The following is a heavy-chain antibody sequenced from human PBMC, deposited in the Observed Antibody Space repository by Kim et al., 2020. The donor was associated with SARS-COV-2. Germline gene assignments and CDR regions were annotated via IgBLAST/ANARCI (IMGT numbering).Heavy chain of an antibody. D-gene: IGHD3-3*01. CDR2: ISYDGSNK. J-gene: IGHJ6*02. CDR3: AREIFGVVTRSHYGMDV. Sequence: GGSLRLSCAASGFTFSSYAMHWVRQAPGKGLEWVAVISYDGSNKYYADSVKGRFTISRDNSKNTLYLQMNSLRAEDTAVYYCAREIFGVVTRSHYGMDVWGQGTTVTVSS. V-gene: IGHV3-30-3*01. CDR1: GFTFSSYA.